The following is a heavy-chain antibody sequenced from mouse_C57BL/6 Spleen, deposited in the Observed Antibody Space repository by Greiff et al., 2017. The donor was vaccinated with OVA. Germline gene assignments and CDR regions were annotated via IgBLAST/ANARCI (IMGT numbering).Heavy chain of an antibody. D-gene: IGHD2-3*01. CDR3: ARCMDGYFFMDY. J-gene: IGHJ4*01. CDR2: IYPSDSET. Sequence: QVQLQQPGAELVRPGSSVKLSCKASGYTFTSYWMDWVKQRPGQGLEWIGNIYPSDSETHYNQKFKDKATLTVDKSSSTAYMQLSSLTSEDSAVYYCARCMDGYFFMDYWGQGTSVTVSS. V-gene: IGHV1-61*01. CDR1: GYTFTSYW.